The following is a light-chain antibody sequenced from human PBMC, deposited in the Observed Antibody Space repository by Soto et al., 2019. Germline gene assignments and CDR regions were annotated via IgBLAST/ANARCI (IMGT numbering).Light chain of an antibody. CDR2: GAS. V-gene: IGKV3-20*01. Sequence: EIVLTQSPGTLSLSPGERATLYCRASRSVSSNYFAWYQQKPGQAPRLLIHGASRRATGIPDRFSGSGSGTDFTLTISRLEPEDFAVYYCQQYGSSLSITFGQGTRLEIK. CDR3: QQYGSSLSIT. CDR1: RSVSSNY. J-gene: IGKJ5*01.